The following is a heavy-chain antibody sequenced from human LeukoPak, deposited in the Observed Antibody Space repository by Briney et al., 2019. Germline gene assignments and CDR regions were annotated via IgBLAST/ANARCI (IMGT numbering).Heavy chain of an antibody. J-gene: IGHJ6*02. CDR2: ISYDGSNK. D-gene: IGHD3-3*01. Sequence: GGSLRLSCAASGFTFSSYAMSWVRQAPGKGLEWVAVISYDGSNKYYADSVKGRFTISRDNSKNTLYLQMNSLRAEDTAVYYCAREPKRVYYYYGMDVWGQGTTVTVSS. CDR3: AREPKRVYYYYGMDV. CDR1: GFTFSSYA. V-gene: IGHV3-30-3*01.